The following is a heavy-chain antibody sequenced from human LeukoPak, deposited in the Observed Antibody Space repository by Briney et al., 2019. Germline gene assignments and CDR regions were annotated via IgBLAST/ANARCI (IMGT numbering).Heavy chain of an antibody. V-gene: IGHV1-2*02. J-gene: IGHJ4*02. Sequence: ASVKVSCKASGYTFTGYYMHWVRQAPGQGLEWMGWINPNSGGTNYAQKFQGRVTMTRDTSISTAYMELSRLRSDDTAVYYCARERVGHSPSSGYWYYFDYWGQGTLVTVSS. CDR2: INPNSGGT. CDR3: ARERVGHSPSSGYWYYFDY. CDR1: GYTFTGYY. D-gene: IGHD3-22*01.